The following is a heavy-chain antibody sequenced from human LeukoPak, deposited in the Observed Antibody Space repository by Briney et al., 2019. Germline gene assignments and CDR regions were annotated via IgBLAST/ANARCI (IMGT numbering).Heavy chain of an antibody. Sequence: SQTLSLTCPVSGGSISSGGYYWSWIRQHPGKGLDWIGYIYYSWTTYYNPSLNSPVTISLATTKNQFSLKLSSVTAADTGVHYCARGHQYYDSSGPYFYFDYWGQGTLVTVSS. CDR2: IYYSWTT. V-gene: IGHV4-31*01. D-gene: IGHD3-22*01. CDR1: GGSISSGGYY. J-gene: IGHJ4*02. CDR3: ARGHQYYDSSGPYFYFDY.